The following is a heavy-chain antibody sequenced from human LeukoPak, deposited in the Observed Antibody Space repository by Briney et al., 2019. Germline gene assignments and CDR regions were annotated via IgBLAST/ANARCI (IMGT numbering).Heavy chain of an antibody. CDR3: ARGGRYSSSSPVDY. J-gene: IGHJ4*02. D-gene: IGHD6-6*01. V-gene: IGHV4-59*11. CDR1: GGSISSHY. Sequence: SETLSLTCTVSGGSISSHYWSWIRQPPGKGLEWIGYIYYSGTTNYNPSLKSRVTISVDTSKNQFSLKLSSVTAADTAVYYCARGGRYSSSSPVDYWGQGTLVTVSS. CDR2: IYYSGTT.